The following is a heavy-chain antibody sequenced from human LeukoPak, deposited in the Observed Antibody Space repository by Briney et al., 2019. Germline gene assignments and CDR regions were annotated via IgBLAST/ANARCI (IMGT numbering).Heavy chain of an antibody. CDR1: GGTFSSYA. CDR2: IIPIFGTA. D-gene: IGHD1-26*01. Sequence: SVKVSCKASGGTFSSYAISWVRQAPGQGLEWMGRIIPIFGTANYAQKFQGRVTITADESTSTAYMELSSLRSEDTAVYYCARDPRPDGIVASFAFDYWGQGTLVTVSS. V-gene: IGHV1-69*13. J-gene: IGHJ4*02. CDR3: ARDPRPDGIVASFAFDY.